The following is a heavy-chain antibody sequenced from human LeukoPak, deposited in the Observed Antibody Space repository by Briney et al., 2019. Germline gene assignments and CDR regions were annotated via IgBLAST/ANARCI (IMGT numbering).Heavy chain of an antibody. J-gene: IGHJ1*01. V-gene: IGHV1-2*02. Sequence: ASVKVSCKASGYTFTGYYMHWVRQAPGQGLEWMGWINPNSGGTNYAQKFQGRVTMTRDTSIGTAYMELSRLRSDDTAVYYCARSEVRGVRHQYFQHWGQGTLVTVSS. CDR3: ARSEVRGVRHQYFQH. CDR2: INPNSGGT. CDR1: GYTFTGYY. D-gene: IGHD3-10*01.